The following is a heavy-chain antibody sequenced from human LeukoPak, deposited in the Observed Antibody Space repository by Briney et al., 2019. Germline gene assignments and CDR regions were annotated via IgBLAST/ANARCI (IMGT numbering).Heavy chain of an antibody. CDR2: ISSTSGYI. D-gene: IGHD3-10*02. CDR1: RFTFSNYN. CDR3: AELGITMIGGV. V-gene: IGHV3-21*01. J-gene: IGHJ6*04. Sequence: WGSLRLSCAASRFTFSNYNMHWVSQAPGKGLEWVSSISSTSGYIYYADSLKGRFTISRDNAKNSLYLQMNSLRAEDTAVYYCAELGITMIGGVWGKGTTVTISS.